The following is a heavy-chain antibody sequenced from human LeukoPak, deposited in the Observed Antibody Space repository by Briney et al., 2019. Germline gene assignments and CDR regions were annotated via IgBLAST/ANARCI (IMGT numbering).Heavy chain of an antibody. CDR2: IYYSGRT. V-gene: IGHV4-59*01. CDR3: ARLLDNDSSGDPDTFDM. D-gene: IGHD3-22*01. J-gene: IGHJ3*02. Sequence: GSLRLSCAASGFTFTSYAMNWVRQAPGKGLEWIGYIYYSGRTRYNPSLQSRVTISIDTSENNFSLKLTSVTAADTALYYCARLLDNDSSGDPDTFDMWGQGTVVTVSS. CDR1: GFTFTSYA.